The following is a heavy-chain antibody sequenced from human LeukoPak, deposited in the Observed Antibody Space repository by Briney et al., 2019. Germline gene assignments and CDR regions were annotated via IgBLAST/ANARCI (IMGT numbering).Heavy chain of an antibody. CDR2: ISYDGSNK. J-gene: IGHJ3*02. CDR3: AKDPNGDYIGTFDI. Sequence: GGSLRLSCAASGFTFSSYGMHWVRQAPGKGLEWVAVISYDGSNKYYADSVQGRFAISGDNSKNTLYLQMNSLRAEDTAVYFCAKDPNGDYIGTFDIWGQGTMVTVSS. D-gene: IGHD4-17*01. V-gene: IGHV3-30*18. CDR1: GFTFSSYG.